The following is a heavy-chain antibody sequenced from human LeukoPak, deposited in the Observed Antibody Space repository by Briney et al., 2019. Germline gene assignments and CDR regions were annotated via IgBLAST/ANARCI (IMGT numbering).Heavy chain of an antibody. CDR2: INPNSGGT. J-gene: IGHJ4*02. D-gene: IGHD6-19*01. CDR1: GYTFTGYY. V-gene: IGHV1-2*04. Sequence: ASVKVSCKVSGYTFTGYYMHWVRQAPGQGLEWMGWINPNSGGTNYAQKFQGWVTMTRDTSISTAYMELSRLRSDDTAVYYCARGYSSGWYYFDYWGQGTLVTVSS. CDR3: ARGYSSGWYYFDY.